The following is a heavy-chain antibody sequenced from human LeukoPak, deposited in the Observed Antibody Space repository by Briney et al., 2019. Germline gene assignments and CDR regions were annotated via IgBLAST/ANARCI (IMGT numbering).Heavy chain of an antibody. CDR2: VTGSGVT. Sequence: GGSLRLSCAASGFTFDNYGMNWVRQVPGKGLEWVSAVTGSGVTHYADSVKGRFTVSRDNSRNTLYLQMNSLRIEDTALYYCATPLSPDELPGSFFERGGRETGVTAPS. J-gene: IGHJ4*02. D-gene: IGHD3-10*01. CDR3: ATPLSPDELPGSFFER. CDR1: GFTFDNYG. V-gene: IGHV3-23*01.